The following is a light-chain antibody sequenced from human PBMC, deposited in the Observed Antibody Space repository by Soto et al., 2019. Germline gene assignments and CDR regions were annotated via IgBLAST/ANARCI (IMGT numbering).Light chain of an antibody. V-gene: IGLV4-69*01. CDR1: SGHSSYA. Sequence: QPVLTQSPSAPASLGASVKLTCTLSSGHSSYAIAWHQQQPEKGPRYLMKLNSDGSHSKGDGIPDRFSGSSSGAERYLTISSLQSEDEADYSCQTWGTGIVVFGGGTKLTVL. CDR3: QTWGTGIVV. CDR2: LNSDGSH. J-gene: IGLJ2*01.